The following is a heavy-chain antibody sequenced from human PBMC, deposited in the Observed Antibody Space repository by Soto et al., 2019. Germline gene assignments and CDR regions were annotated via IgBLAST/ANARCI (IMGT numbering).Heavy chain of an antibody. CDR3: ARGLTIFGVVKGLMAV. CDR1: GYTFTSYD. CDR2: MNPNSGNT. D-gene: IGHD3-3*01. V-gene: IGHV1-8*01. J-gene: IGHJ6*04. Sequence: ASVKVSCKASGYTFTSYDINWVRQATGQGLEWMGWMNPNSGNTGYAQKFQGRVTMTRNTSISTAYMELSSLRSEDTAVYYCARGLTIFGVVKGLMAVWGKGTTVPVS.